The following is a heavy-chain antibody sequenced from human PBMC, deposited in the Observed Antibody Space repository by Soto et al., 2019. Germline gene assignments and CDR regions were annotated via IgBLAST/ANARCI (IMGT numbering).Heavy chain of an antibody. CDR2: ISGSGGST. D-gene: IGHD5-12*01. CDR1: GFTFSSYA. CDR3: AKGIGYSGYDLLDY. J-gene: IGHJ4*02. V-gene: IGHV3-23*01. Sequence: EVQLLESGGGLLQPGGSLRLSCAASGFTFSSYAMSWVRQPPGKGLEWVSAISGSGGSTYYADSVKGRFTISRDNSKNTLYLQMNSLRAEDTAVYYCAKGIGYSGYDLLDYWGQGTLVTVSS.